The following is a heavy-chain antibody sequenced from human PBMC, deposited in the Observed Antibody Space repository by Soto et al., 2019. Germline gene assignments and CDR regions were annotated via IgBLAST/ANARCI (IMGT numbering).Heavy chain of an antibody. CDR1: GYTFTSYD. CDR3: ARTNGGVIVRGYYYYMDV. V-gene: IGHV1-8*01. J-gene: IGHJ6*03. D-gene: IGHD3-16*02. Sequence: GASVKVSCKASGYTFTSYDINWVRQATGQGLECMGWMNPNSGNTGYAQKFQGRVTMTRNTSISTAYMELSSLISEDTAVYYCARTNGGVIVRGYYYYMDVWGKGTTVTVSS. CDR2: MNPNSGNT.